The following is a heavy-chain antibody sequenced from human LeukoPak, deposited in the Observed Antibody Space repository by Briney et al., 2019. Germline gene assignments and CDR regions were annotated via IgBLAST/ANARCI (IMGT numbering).Heavy chain of an antibody. V-gene: IGHV1-69*05. CDR1: GGSFSSYA. CDR3: ARAKIGPYDYVWGSYRRYYFDY. D-gene: IGHD3-16*02. Sequence: SAKVSCKASGGSFSSYAISWGRQAPGQGLEWMGGIIPIFGTANYAQKFQGRVTISTDESTSTAYMELSSLRSEDTAVYYCARAKIGPYDYVWGSYRRYYFDYWGQGTLVTVSS. CDR2: IIPIFGTA. J-gene: IGHJ4*02.